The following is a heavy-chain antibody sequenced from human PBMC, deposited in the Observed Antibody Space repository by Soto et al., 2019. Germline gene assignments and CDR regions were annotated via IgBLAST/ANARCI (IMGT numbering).Heavy chain of an antibody. Sequence: GGSLILSCAASGFTFRSYGMHWVRQAPGKGLEWVAVISYDGSNKYYADSVKGRFTISRDNAKNSLYLQMNSLRAEDTAVYYCARDFFGTSALDYWGQGTLVTVSS. CDR2: ISYDGSNK. CDR1: GFTFRSYG. D-gene: IGHD3-3*01. V-gene: IGHV3-30*03. J-gene: IGHJ4*02. CDR3: ARDFFGTSALDY.